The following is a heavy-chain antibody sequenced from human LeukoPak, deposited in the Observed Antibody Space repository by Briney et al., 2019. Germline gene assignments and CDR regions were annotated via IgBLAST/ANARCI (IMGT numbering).Heavy chain of an antibody. J-gene: IGHJ5*02. V-gene: IGHV4-38-2*02. D-gene: IGHD6-13*01. CDR1: GYSISSGYY. CDR2: IYHSGST. Sequence: PSETLSLTCTVSGYSISSGYYWGWIRQPPGKGREWIGNIYHSGSTYYNPSLKSRVTISVDTSKNQFSLKLSSVTAADTAVYYCARAYSSSWYLNWFDPWGQGTLVTVSS. CDR3: ARAYSSSWYLNWFDP.